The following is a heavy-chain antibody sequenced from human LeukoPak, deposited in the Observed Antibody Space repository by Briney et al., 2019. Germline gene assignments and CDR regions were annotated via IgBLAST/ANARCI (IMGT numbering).Heavy chain of an antibody. V-gene: IGHV1-2*02. CDR3: ARVERLGLSFDP. J-gene: IGHJ5*02. CDR1: GYTFTGYY. Sequence: ASVKVSCKTSGYTFTGYYIHWVRQAPGQGLEWMGWINPNSGGTNYAQKFQGRVTMTRDTSISTTYMELSRLRSDDTAVYYCARVERLGLSFDPWGQGTLVTVSS. CDR2: INPNSGGT. D-gene: IGHD7-27*01.